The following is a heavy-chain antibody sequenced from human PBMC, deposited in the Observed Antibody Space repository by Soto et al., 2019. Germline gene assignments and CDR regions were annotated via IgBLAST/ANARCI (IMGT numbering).Heavy chain of an antibody. CDR2: INPNSGGT. D-gene: IGHD3-22*01. V-gene: IGHV1-2*04. CDR3: ARAEHYYDSSGPTPYYFDY. J-gene: IGHJ4*02. Sequence: ASVKVSCKASGYTFTGYYMHWVRQAPGQGLEWMGWINPNSGGTNYAQKFQGWVTMTRDTSISTAYMELSRLRSDDTAVYYCARAEHYYDSSGPTPYYFDYWGQGTLVTVSS. CDR1: GYTFTGYY.